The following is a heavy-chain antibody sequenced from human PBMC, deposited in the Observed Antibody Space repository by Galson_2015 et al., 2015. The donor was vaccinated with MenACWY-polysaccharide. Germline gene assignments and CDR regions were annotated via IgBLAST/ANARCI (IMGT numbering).Heavy chain of an antibody. D-gene: IGHD2-2*01. CDR2: ISYDGSNK. CDR1: GLTFSSYA. Sequence: SLRLSCAASGLTFSSYAIHWVRQAPGKGLEWVAVISYDGSNKYYADSVKGRFTISRDNSKNTVYLQMNSLRDEDTAVYYCASTYCGRTSGYGPDYWGQGTLVTVSS. CDR3: ASTYCGRTSGYGPDY. J-gene: IGHJ4*02. V-gene: IGHV3-30-3*01.